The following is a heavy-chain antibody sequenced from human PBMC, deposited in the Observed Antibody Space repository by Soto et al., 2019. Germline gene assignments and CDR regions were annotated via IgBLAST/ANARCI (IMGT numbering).Heavy chain of an antibody. CDR3: ARGMTTVTTLDY. J-gene: IGHJ4*02. CDR1: GGSISSGGYS. CDR2: IYHSGST. Sequence: QLQLQESGSGLVKPSQTLSLTCAVSGGSISSGGYSWSWIRQPPGKGLEWIGYIYHSGSTYYNPSLKSRLTISLDRSKKQFSLKLSSVTAAETAVYYCARGMTTVTTLDYWGQGTLVTVSS. V-gene: IGHV4-30-2*01. D-gene: IGHD4-17*01.